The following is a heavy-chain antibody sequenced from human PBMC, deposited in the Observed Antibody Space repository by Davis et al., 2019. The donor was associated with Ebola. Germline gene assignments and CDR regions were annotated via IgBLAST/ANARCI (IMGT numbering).Heavy chain of an antibody. Sequence: SGPTLVKPTQTLTLTCTFSGFPLSTSGVGVGWIRQPPGKALEWLALIYWDDDKRYSPSLKSRLTITKDTSKNQVVLTMTNMDPVDTATYYCAHRRAVTIFGVVTDYYGMDVWGQGTTVTVSS. CDR2: IYWDDDK. CDR3: AHRRAVTIFGVVTDYYGMDV. J-gene: IGHJ6*02. CDR1: GFPLSTSGVG. D-gene: IGHD3-3*01. V-gene: IGHV2-5*02.